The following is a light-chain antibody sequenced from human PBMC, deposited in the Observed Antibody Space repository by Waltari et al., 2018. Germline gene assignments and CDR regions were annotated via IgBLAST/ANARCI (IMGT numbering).Light chain of an antibody. J-gene: IGKJ1*01. CDR1: ESVSSNY. CDR2: VAS. CDR3: HQYGSAPRT. Sequence: EIVLMQSPGTLSLSPGDTATLSCRAGESVSSNYLAWYQQRAGQAPRLLIYVASTRATGIPDRFSGSGSGTDFTLTISRLEPEDFAMYYCHQYGSAPRTFGQGTKVEIK. V-gene: IGKV3-20*01.